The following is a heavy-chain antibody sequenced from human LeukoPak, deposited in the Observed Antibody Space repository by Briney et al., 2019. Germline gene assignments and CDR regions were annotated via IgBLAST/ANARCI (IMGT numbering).Heavy chain of an antibody. J-gene: IGHJ4*02. D-gene: IGHD4-17*01. V-gene: IGHV1-69*04. CDR2: IIPILGIA. Sequence: SVKVSCKASGGTFSSYAISWVRQAPGQGLEWMGRIIPILGIANYAQKFQGRVTITADKSTSTAYMELSSLRSEDTAVHYCARAMNYGDYGGYWGQGTLVTVSS. CDR3: ARAMNYGDYGGY. CDR1: GGTFSSYA.